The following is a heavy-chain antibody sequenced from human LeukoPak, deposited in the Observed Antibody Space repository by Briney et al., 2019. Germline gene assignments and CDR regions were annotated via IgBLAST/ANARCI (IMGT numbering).Heavy chain of an antibody. Sequence: VKVSCKASGGTFSSYAISWVRQAPGQGLEWMGGIIPIFGTANYAQKFQGRVTITADESTSTAYMELSSLRSEDTAVYYCAREGGGKVLWFGELLGAFDIWGQGTMVTVSS. CDR3: AREGGGKVLWFGELLGAFDI. J-gene: IGHJ3*02. CDR2: IIPIFGTA. D-gene: IGHD3-10*01. V-gene: IGHV1-69*13. CDR1: GGTFSSYA.